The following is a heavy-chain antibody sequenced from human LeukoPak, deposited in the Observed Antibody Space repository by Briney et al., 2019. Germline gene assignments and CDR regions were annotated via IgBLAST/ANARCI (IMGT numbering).Heavy chain of an antibody. V-gene: IGHV1-2*02. CDR3: AREDSGYSYGLFDY. D-gene: IGHD5-18*01. CDR1: GYTITGYY. CDR2: INPNSGGT. Sequence: ASVKVSCKASGYTITGYYMHWVRQAPGQGLEWMGWINPNSGGTNYAQKFQGRVTMTRDTSISTAYMELSRLRSDDTAVYYCAREDSGYSYGLFDYWGQGTLVTVSS. J-gene: IGHJ4*02.